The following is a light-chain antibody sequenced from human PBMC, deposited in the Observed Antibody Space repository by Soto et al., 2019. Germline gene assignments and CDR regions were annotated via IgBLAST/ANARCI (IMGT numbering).Light chain of an antibody. V-gene: IGKV3-20*01. CDR1: QSVSNKY. J-gene: IGKJ2*01. CDR3: QQYCRSPPYT. CDR2: CSS. Sequence: EVVLTQSPGTLSLSPGDRATLSCRASQSVSNKYFAWYQHKPGQAPRLLIFCSSDRATGIPDRFSCSGSGTDVTLTISRLEPEDFAVYYCQQYCRSPPYTFGQGTKLEIK.